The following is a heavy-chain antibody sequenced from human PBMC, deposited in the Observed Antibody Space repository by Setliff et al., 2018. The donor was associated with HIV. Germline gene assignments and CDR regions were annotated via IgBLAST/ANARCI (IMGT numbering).Heavy chain of an antibody. V-gene: IGHV4-4*02. D-gene: IGHD3-10*01. Sequence: SETLSLTCAVSGGSISSNWWSWVRQSPGKGLEWIGEIYHSGSTHYNPSLQSRVTISVDKSKSQFSLKLSAVTAADTAVYYCAGDHVFGSRTGFDPWGPGILVTVSS. CDR3: AGDHVFGSRTGFDP. CDR1: GGSISSNW. J-gene: IGHJ5*02. CDR2: IYHSGST.